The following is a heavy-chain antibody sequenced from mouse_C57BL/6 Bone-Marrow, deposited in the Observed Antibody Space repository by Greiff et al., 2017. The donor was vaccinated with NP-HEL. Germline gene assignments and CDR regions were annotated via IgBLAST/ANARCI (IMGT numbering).Heavy chain of an antibody. CDR2: IYPGSGNT. V-gene: IGHV1-76*01. Sequence: VQLQQSGAELVRPGASVKLSCKASGYTFTDYYINWVKQRPGQGLEWIARIYPGSGNTYYNEKFKGKATLTAEKSSSTAYMQLSSLTSEDSAVYFCARGGIYDGYYGFAWFAYWGQGTLVTVSA. CDR1: GYTFTDYY. J-gene: IGHJ3*01. D-gene: IGHD2-3*01. CDR3: ARGGIYDGYYGFAWFAY.